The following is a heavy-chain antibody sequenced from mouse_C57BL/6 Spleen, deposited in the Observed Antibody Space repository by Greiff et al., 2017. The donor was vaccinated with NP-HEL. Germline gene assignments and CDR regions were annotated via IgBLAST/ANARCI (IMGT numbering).Heavy chain of an antibody. J-gene: IGHJ1*03. V-gene: IGHV1-52*01. CDR3: ARPHYYGSSLYWYFDV. D-gene: IGHD1-1*01. CDR1: GYTFTSYW. Sequence: QVQLQQSGAELVRPGSSVKLSCKASGYTFTSYWMHWVKQRPIQGLEWIGNIDPSDSETHYNQKFKDKATLTVDKSSSTAYMQLSSLTSEDSAVYYCARPHYYGSSLYWYFDVWGTGTTVTVSS. CDR2: IDPSDSET.